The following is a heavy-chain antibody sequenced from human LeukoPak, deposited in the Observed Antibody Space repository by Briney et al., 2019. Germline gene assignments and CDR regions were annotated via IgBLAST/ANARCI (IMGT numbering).Heavy chain of an antibody. Sequence: GGSLRLSCAASGFPFTTYAMSWVRQAPGKGLEWVSAISGSDGGTHYADSVKGRFTSSRDNSNDTLYLQMNSLRADDTAVYYCARLRNTMTTPRCDYWGQGALVTVSS. J-gene: IGHJ4*02. CDR1: GFPFTTYA. CDR3: ARLRNTMTTPRCDY. V-gene: IGHV3-23*01. CDR2: ISGSDGGT. D-gene: IGHD4-17*01.